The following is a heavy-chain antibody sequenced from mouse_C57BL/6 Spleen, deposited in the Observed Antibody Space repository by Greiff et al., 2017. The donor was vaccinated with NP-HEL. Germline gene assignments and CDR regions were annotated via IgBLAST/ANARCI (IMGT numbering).Heavy chain of an antibody. J-gene: IGHJ4*01. D-gene: IGHD2-2*01. CDR1: GFSLTSYG. V-gene: IGHV2-2*01. CDR3: ARKRGYGYDYYYAMDY. CDR2: IWSGGST. Sequence: QVQLQQSGPGLVQPSQSLSITCTVSGFSLTSYGVHWVRQSPGKGLEWLGVIWSGGSTDYNAAFISRLSISKDNSKSQVFFKMNSLQADDTAIYYCARKRGYGYDYYYAMDYWGQGTSVTVSS.